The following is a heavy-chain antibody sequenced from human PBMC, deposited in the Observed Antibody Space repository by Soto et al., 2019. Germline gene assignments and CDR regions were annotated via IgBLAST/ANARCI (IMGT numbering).Heavy chain of an antibody. Sequence: QEPLVQSGAEVKKPGASVKVFCKASGYTFTSYDIYWVRQATGQGLERMGCMNPKSGNAGYTQKFQGRVTMTRTTSRSTAYMELSSLRSEATAVYYCARGSRGVRFDPWGQGTLVTVSS. J-gene: IGHJ5*02. CDR2: MNPKSGNA. D-gene: IGHD3-10*01. CDR1: GYTFTSYD. CDR3: ARGSRGVRFDP. V-gene: IGHV1-8*01.